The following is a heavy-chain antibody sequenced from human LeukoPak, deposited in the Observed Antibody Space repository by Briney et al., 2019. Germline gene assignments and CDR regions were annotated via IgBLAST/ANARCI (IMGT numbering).Heavy chain of an antibody. CDR2: ISASGGST. V-gene: IGHV3-23*01. D-gene: IGHD2-15*01. CDR1: GFTFSSSA. J-gene: IGHJ3*02. CDR3: ARTVVATTLNTLDM. Sequence: GGSLRLSCAASGFTFSSSAMSWVRQVPGKGLEWVSGISASGGSTYYADSVKGRFTISRDNSKNTLYLQVSSLRAEDTADYYCARTVVATTLNTLDMWGQGTMVTVSS.